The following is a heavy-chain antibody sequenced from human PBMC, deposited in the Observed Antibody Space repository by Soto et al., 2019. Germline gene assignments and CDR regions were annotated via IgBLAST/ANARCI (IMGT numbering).Heavy chain of an antibody. CDR1: GGSISSFC. V-gene: IGHV4-4*07. CDR2: IYTSGST. CDR3: AGDQGYYYYGMDI. J-gene: IGHJ6*02. Sequence: QVQLQESGPGLVKPSETLSLTCTVSGGSISSFCWSWIRQPAGRGLEWIGRIYTSGSTNYNPSLKSRVTMSLATSKNQVSLKLSSVTAADTAVYFSAGDQGYYYYGMDIWGQGTTVTVSS.